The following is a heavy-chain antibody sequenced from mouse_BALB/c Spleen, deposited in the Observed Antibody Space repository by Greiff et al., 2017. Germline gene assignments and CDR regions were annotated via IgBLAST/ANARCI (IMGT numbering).Heavy chain of an antibody. Sequence: EAHLVESGGGLVQPGGPLRFPCATSGFPFTDYYMSWVRQPPGKALEWLGFIRNKANGYTTEYSASVKGRFTISRDNSQSILYLQMNTLRAEDSATYYCARDEGNYEYFDVWGAGTTVTVSS. CDR2: IRNKANGYTT. CDR3: ARDEGNYEYFDV. D-gene: IGHD2-1*01. J-gene: IGHJ1*01. V-gene: IGHV7-3*02. CDR1: GFPFTDYY.